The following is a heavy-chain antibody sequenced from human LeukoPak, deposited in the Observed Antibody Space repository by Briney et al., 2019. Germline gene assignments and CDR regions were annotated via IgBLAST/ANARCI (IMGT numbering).Heavy chain of an antibody. D-gene: IGHD1-26*01. CDR2: IYPSDSDT. J-gene: IGHJ4*02. Sequence: GESLKISSQGSEYSFATYWIAWLRQMPGKGLEWMGIIYPSDSDTNYSPYFQGQVTISADKAIKAAYLQWSSLKASDTAMYYCARPLQGIVGATGFGYWGQGTLVTVSS. V-gene: IGHV5-51*01. CDR1: EYSFATYW. CDR3: ARPLQGIVGATGFGY.